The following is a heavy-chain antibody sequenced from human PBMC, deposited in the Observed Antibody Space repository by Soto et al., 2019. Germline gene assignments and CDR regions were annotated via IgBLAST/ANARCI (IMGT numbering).Heavy chain of an antibody. CDR1: GFAFSSYW. J-gene: IGHJ4*02. CDR2: INSDGSTT. CDR3: ARVGQGRYYFDY. V-gene: IGHV3-74*01. Sequence: EVHLVESGGGSVQPGGSLRLSCAGSGFAFSSYWIHWVRQVPGNGLVWVSRINSDGSTTSYADSVRGRFTISRDNAKDTLYLQMNSLRAEDTALYYCARVGQGRYYFDYWGQGTLVTVSS.